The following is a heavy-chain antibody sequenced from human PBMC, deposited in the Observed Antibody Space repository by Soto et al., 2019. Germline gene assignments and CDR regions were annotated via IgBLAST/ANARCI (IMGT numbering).Heavy chain of an antibody. Sequence: PGGSLRLSCAASGFTFSSYAMSWVRQAPGKGLEWVSAISGSGGSTYYADSVKGRFTISRDNSKNTLYLQMNSLRAEDTAVYYCAKYGRWLVHFYYYGMDVWGQGTTVTVSS. CDR3: AKYGRWLVHFYYYGMDV. CDR1: GFTFSSYA. D-gene: IGHD6-19*01. CDR2: ISGSGGST. J-gene: IGHJ6*02. V-gene: IGHV3-23*01.